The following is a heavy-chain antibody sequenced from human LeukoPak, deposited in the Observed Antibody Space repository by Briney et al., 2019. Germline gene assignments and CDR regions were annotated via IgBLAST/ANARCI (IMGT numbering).Heavy chain of an antibody. V-gene: IGHV1-2*02. CDR3: ARGGPYQLLYGNWFDP. Sequence: ASVKVSCKASGYTFTGYYMHWVRQAPGQGLEWMGWINPNSGGTNYAQKFQGRVTMTRDTSISTAYMELSRLRSDDTAVYYCARGGPYQLLYGNWFDPWGQGTLVTVSS. D-gene: IGHD2-2*02. CDR2: INPNSGGT. CDR1: GYTFTGYY. J-gene: IGHJ5*02.